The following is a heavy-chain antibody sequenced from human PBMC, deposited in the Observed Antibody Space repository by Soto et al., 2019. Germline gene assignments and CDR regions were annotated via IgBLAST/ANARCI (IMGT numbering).Heavy chain of an antibody. V-gene: IGHV1-69*13. Sequence: ASVKVSCKASGGTFSSYAISWVRQAPGQGLEWMGGIIPIFGTANYAQKFQGRVTITADESTSTAYMELSSLRSEDTAVYYCARDQGVSPLYYYGMDVWGQGTTVTVSS. CDR3: ARDQGVSPLYYYGMDV. CDR2: IIPIFGTA. J-gene: IGHJ6*02. CDR1: GGTFSSYA.